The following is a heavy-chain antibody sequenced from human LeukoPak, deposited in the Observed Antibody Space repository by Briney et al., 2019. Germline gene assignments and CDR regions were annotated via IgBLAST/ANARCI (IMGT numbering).Heavy chain of an antibody. CDR1: GGSISNIIYY. D-gene: IGHD1-26*01. CDR3: ARRMGALDF. J-gene: IGHJ4*02. Sequence: PSETLSLTCSVSGGSISNIIYYWAWVRLPPGKGLEWIGSIHFSGSTHYNPSLKSRVTISADTSKNQFSLRLNFVTAADTAVYYCARRMGALDFWGQGALVTVSS. CDR2: IHFSGST. V-gene: IGHV4-39*01.